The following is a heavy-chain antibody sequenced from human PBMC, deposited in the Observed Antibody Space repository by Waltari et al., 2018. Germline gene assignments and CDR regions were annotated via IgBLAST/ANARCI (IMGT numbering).Heavy chain of an antibody. CDR3: ARASLMVVTANEYYFDY. CDR2: IIPILGIA. CDR1: GGPFISYA. Sequence: QVQLVQSGAEVKKPGSSVKVSCTASGGPFISYAISWVRPAPGQGLEWMGRIIPILGIANYAQKFQGRVTITADKSTSTAYMELSSLRSEDTAVYYCARASLMVVTANEYYFDYWGQGTLVTVSS. J-gene: IGHJ4*02. D-gene: IGHD2-21*02. V-gene: IGHV1-69*04.